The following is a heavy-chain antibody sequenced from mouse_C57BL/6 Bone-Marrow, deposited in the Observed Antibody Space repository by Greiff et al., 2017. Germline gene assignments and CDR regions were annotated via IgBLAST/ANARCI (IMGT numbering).Heavy chain of an antibody. J-gene: IGHJ2*01. D-gene: IGHD2-1*01. CDR1: GFTFRDYG. Sequence: DVMLVESGGGLVKPGGSLKLSCAASGFTFRDYGMHWVRQAPETGLEWVAYISSGSSTIYYADTVKGRFTISRDNAKNTLFLQMTSLRSEDTAMYYCARIDWGNDLDYWGQGTTLTVSS. CDR2: ISSGSSTI. V-gene: IGHV5-17*01. CDR3: ARIDWGNDLDY.